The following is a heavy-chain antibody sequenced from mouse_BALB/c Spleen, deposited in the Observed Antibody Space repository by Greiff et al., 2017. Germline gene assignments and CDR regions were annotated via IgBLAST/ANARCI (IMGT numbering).Heavy chain of an antibody. CDR2: ISTYYGDA. J-gene: IGHJ3*01. Sequence: QVQLQQSGAELVRPGVSVKISCKGSGYTFTDYAMHWVKQSHAKSLEWIGVISTYYGDASYNQKFKGKATMTVDKSSSTAYMELARLTSEDSAIYYCARSRQVPFAYWGQGTLVTVSA. CDR3: ARSRQVPFAY. V-gene: IGHV1S137*01. D-gene: IGHD3-1*01. CDR1: GYTFTDYA.